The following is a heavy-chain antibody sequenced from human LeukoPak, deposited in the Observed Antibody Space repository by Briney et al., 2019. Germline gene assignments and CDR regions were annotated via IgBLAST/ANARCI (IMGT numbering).Heavy chain of an antibody. Sequence: TSSETMSLTCTVSGGSISSGGYYWSWIRQHPGKGLEWIGYIYYSGSTYYNPSLKSRVTISVDTSKNQFSLKLSSVTAADTAVYYCAREAHTLYYFDYWGQGTLVTVSS. D-gene: IGHD3-16*01. CDR2: IYYSGST. CDR3: AREAHTLYYFDY. J-gene: IGHJ4*02. V-gene: IGHV4-31*03. CDR1: GGSISSGGYY.